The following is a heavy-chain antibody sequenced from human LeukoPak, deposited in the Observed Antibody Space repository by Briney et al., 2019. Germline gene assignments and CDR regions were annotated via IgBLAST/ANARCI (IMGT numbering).Heavy chain of an antibody. CDR3: AKALYGDYNWFAP. V-gene: IGHV3-33*06. CDR1: GFTFSSYG. CDR2: IWYDGSNK. J-gene: IGHJ5*02. D-gene: IGHD4-17*01. Sequence: GGSLRLSCAASGFTFSSYGMHWVRQAPGKGLEWVAVIWYDGSNKYYADSVKGRFTISRDNSKNTLYLQMNSLRAEETAVYYCAKALYGDYNWFAPWGQGTLVTVSS.